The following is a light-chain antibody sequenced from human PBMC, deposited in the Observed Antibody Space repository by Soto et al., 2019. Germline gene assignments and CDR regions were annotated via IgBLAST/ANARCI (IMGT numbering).Light chain of an antibody. Sequence: EVLMTQSQGTLSVSPGERVTVSCRASQSIGSNLAWYQQKPGQAPRLLIYGASTRVIGVPDRFSGGRSGTEFTLNISSLQSEDIAVYFCQQYNDWPPYTFGQGTKLEIK. V-gene: IGKV3-15*01. J-gene: IGKJ2*01. CDR2: GAS. CDR1: QSIGSN. CDR3: QQYNDWPPYT.